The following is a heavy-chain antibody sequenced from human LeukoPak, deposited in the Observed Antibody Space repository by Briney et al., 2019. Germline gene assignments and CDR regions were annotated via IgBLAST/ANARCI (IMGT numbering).Heavy chain of an antibody. CDR1: GGTFSSYA. J-gene: IGHJ4*02. D-gene: IGHD3-9*01. V-gene: IGHV1-69*13. CDR3: ASGAAPNYDILTGYYY. CDR2: TIPIFGTA. Sequence: SSVKVSCKASGGTFSSYAISWVRQAPGQGREWMGGTIPIFGTANYAQKFQGRVTITADESTSTAYMELSSLRSEDTAVYYCASGAAPNYDILTGYYYWGQGTLVTVSS.